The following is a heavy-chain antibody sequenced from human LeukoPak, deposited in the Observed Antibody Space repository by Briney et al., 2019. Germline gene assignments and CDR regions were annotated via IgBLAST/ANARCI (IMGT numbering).Heavy chain of an antibody. CDR1: GGSISSSSSY. Sequence: SETLSLACSVSGGSISSSSSYWGWIRQPPGKGLEWIGSIYYSGSSFDNPALKSRVTISVDTSKNQFSLKLSSVTAADTAVYYCAREGWQWLVRAFDYWGQGTLVTVSS. D-gene: IGHD6-19*01. CDR3: AREGWQWLVRAFDY. CDR2: IYYSGSS. V-gene: IGHV4-39*07. J-gene: IGHJ4*02.